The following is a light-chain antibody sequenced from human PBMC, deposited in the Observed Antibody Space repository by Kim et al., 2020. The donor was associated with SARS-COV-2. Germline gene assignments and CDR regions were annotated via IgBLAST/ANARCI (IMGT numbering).Light chain of an antibody. V-gene: IGKV1-12*01. CDR2: GAN. J-gene: IGKJ2*01. CDR3: QQANSFPYT. CDR1: QDVNRW. Sequence: SASRGDSVPITCRASQDVNRWLAWYQQNPGKAPKLLIYGANVLESGVPSTFSGSGPETEFTLTISSLRPEDFASYYCQQANSFPYTFGQGTKLEI.